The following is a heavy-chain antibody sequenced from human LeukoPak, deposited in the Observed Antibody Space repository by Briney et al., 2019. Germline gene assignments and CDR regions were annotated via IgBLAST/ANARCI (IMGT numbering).Heavy chain of an antibody. CDR3: ARRGNDYYDSGGYPDWYFDL. CDR1: GGSISSYY. CDR2: IYTSGST. J-gene: IGHJ2*01. V-gene: IGHV4-4*09. D-gene: IGHD3-22*01. Sequence: PSETLSLTCTVSGGSISSYYWSWIRQPPGKGLEWIGYIYTSGSTNYNPSLKSRVTISVDTSKNQFSLKLSSVTAADTAVYYCARRGNDYYDSGGYPDWYFDLWGRGTLVTVSS.